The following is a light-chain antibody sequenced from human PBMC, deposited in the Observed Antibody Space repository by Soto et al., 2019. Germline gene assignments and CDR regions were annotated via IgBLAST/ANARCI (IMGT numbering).Light chain of an antibody. J-gene: IGLJ2*01. CDR3: NSYTNSDTVV. V-gene: IGLV2-14*01. Sequence: QSALTQAASVSGSPGQSITISCTGTSSDIGAYHYVSWYQQRPGKVPKVMIDAVNNRPSGISNRFSGSKSGNTASLTISGLQAEDESVYYCNSYTNSDTVVFGGGTKLTVL. CDR1: SSDIGAYHY. CDR2: AVN.